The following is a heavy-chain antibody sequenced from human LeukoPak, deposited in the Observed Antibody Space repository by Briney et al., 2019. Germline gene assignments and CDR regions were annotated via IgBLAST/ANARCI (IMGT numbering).Heavy chain of an antibody. CDR1: GFTFRRYG. CDR3: AKDRYYGSGSPIDY. D-gene: IGHD3-10*01. V-gene: IGHV3-30*02. J-gene: IGHJ4*02. CDR2: IRYDGSNK. Sequence: AGGSLRLSCAASGFTFRRYGMSWVRQAPGKGLEWVAFIRYDGSNKYYADSVKGRFTISRDNSKNTLYLQMNSLRAEDTAVYYCAKDRYYGSGSPIDYWGQGTLVTVSS.